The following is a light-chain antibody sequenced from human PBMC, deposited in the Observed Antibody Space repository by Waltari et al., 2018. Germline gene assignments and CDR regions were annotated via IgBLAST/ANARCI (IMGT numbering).Light chain of an antibody. CDR1: SPSLGSNF. J-gene: IGLJ3*02. CDR3: AAWDHSLSTWV. V-gene: IGLV1-47*01. Sequence: QSVLTQPPPASGPPGQRVSTACSGSSPSLGSNFVYWYQQLPGTAPNLLTYRNDQRPSGVPDRFSGSKSGTSASLAISGLRSEDEADYSCAAWDHSLSTWVFGGGTRLTVL. CDR2: RND.